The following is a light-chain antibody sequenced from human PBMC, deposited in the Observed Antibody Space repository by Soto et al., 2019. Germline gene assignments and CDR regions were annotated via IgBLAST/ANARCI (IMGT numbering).Light chain of an antibody. J-gene: IGKJ1*01. CDR2: GAS. CDR3: HQYNNWPPWA. Sequence: VVTQSPATLSVSPGERATLSCRASQSVNSNLAWYQQRAGQAPRLLIYGASTRATGIPARFSGSGSGTEFTLTISSLQSEDFAVYYCHQYNNWPPWAFGQGIKVEIK. V-gene: IGKV3-15*01. CDR1: QSVNSN.